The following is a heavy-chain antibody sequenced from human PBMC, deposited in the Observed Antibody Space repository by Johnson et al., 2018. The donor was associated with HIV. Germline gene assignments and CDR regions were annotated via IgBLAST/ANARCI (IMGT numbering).Heavy chain of an antibody. CDR1: GFTFSSYW. CDR3: AKVGGYSYGES. CDR2: IYSGGNT. D-gene: IGHD5-18*01. V-gene: IGHV3-66*01. Sequence: VQLVESGGSLVQPGGSLRLSCAASGFTFSSYWMSWVRQAPGKGLEWVSVIYSGGNTYYADSVKGRFTISRDNAENSLYLQMNSLRAEDTAVYYCAKVGGYSYGESWGQGTMVTVSS. J-gene: IGHJ3*01.